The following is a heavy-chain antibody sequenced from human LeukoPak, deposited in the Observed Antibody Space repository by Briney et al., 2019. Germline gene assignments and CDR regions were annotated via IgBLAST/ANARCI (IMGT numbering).Heavy chain of an antibody. Sequence: GGSLRPSCTASGFTFGDYAMSWVRQAPGKGLEWVGFIRSKAYGGTTEYAASVKGRFTISRDDSKSIAYLQMNSLKTEDTAVYYCTSCSWYYYYGMDVWGQGTTVTVSS. D-gene: IGHD6-13*01. J-gene: IGHJ6*02. CDR1: GFTFGDYA. CDR3: TSCSWYYYYGMDV. V-gene: IGHV3-49*04. CDR2: IRSKAYGGTT.